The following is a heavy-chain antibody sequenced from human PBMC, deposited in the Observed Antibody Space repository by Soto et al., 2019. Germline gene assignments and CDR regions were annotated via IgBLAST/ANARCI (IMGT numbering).Heavy chain of an antibody. CDR1: GGDISTYY. CDR3: SRGQRFSDWFDP. J-gene: IGHJ5*02. CDR2: IYSSGST. V-gene: IGHV4-4*07. Sequence: QVQLQESGPGLVKPSETLSLTCTVSGGDISTYYWTWIRQPAGKGLAWIGRIYSSGSTKYNPSLKSRVTMSLATSKNQFSLRLSSVTAADTAVYYCSRGQRFSDWFDPWCQGTLVTVSS. D-gene: IGHD3-3*01.